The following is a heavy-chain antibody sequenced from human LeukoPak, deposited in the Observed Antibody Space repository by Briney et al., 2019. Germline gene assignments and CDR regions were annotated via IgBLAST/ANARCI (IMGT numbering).Heavy chain of an antibody. Sequence: ASVKVSCKASGYTFTGYYMHWVRQAPGQGLEWMGWINPNSGGTNYAQKFQGRVTMTRDTSISTVYMELSRLISDDTAVYYCARSDSSGYLDYWGQGTLVTVSS. CDR1: GYTFTGYY. J-gene: IGHJ4*02. D-gene: IGHD3-22*01. V-gene: IGHV1-2*02. CDR3: ARSDSSGYLDY. CDR2: INPNSGGT.